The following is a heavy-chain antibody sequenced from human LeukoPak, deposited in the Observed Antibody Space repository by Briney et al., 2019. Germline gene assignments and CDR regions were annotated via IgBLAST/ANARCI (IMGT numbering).Heavy chain of an antibody. D-gene: IGHD2-8*02. CDR2: IFPSGGEI. Sequence: GGSLSLSCAASGFTFSTFAMIGVRQPPGKGLEWVSCIFPSGGEIHYADSVRGRFTISRDNSKRTLSLQMNSLRAEDTAIYYCATYRQVLLPFESWGQGTLVTVSS. CDR3: ATYRQVLLPFES. CDR1: GFTFSTFA. J-gene: IGHJ4*02. V-gene: IGHV3-23*01.